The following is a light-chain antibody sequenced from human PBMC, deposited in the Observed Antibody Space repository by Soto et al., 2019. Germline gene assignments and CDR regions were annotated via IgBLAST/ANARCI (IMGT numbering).Light chain of an antibody. CDR3: SSFTTANTVV. CDR1: RRDIGSYNY. Sequence: QSALTQPASVSGSPGQSITITCTGSRRDIGSYNYVSWYQHHPGKAPRLIIFEVSNRPSGVSNRFSGSKSGNTASLTVSGLQTDDESEYFCSSFTTANTVVFGGGTKLTVL. CDR2: EVS. V-gene: IGLV2-14*01. J-gene: IGLJ2*01.